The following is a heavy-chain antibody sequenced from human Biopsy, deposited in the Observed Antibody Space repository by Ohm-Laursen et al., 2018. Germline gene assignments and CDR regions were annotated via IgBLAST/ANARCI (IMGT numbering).Heavy chain of an antibody. CDR2: INHSGRT. CDR3: ARGSGYFKLDV. D-gene: IGHD5-12*01. CDR1: GESFNGYY. V-gene: IGHV4-34*01. J-gene: IGHJ6*02. Sequence: TLSLTCSVYGESFNGYYWSWIRQTPGKGLEWIGEINHSGRTNYNPSLKRRATLSADSSNSQFSLRLTSVTAADTAIYYCARGSGYFKLDVWGQGTTVTVSS.